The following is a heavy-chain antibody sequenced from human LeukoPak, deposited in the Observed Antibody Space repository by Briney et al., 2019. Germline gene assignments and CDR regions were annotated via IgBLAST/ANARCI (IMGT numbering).Heavy chain of an antibody. V-gene: IGHV4-59*01. D-gene: IGHD3-10*01. CDR2: IYYSGST. Sequence: SETLSLTCTVSGGSISSNYWSWIRQPPGKGLEWIGYIYYSGSTNYNPSLKSRVTISVDTSKNQFSLKLSSVTAADTAVYYCARDTGVGSDYWGQGTLVTVSS. CDR1: GGSISSNY. J-gene: IGHJ4*02. CDR3: ARDTGVGSDY.